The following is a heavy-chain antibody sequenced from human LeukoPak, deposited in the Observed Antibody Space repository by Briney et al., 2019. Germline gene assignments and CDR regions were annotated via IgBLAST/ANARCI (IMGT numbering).Heavy chain of an antibody. Sequence: PSETLSLACTVSGGSVSSGSYYWSWIRQPPGKGLEWIGYIYYSGSTNYNPSLKSRVTISVDTSKNQFSLKLSSVTAADTAVYYRARFYGDPRHFDYWGQGTLVTVSS. CDR2: IYYSGST. V-gene: IGHV4-61*01. J-gene: IGHJ4*02. CDR1: GGSVSSGSYY. D-gene: IGHD4-17*01. CDR3: ARFYGDPRHFDY.